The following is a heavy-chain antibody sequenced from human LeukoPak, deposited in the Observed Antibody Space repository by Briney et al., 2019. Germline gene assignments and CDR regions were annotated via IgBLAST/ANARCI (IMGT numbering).Heavy chain of an antibody. D-gene: IGHD3-10*01. CDR1: GYTHTDLS. J-gene: IGHJ4*01. CDR2: FDPEEGET. V-gene: IGHV1-24*01. Sequence: ASVKVSCKVSGYTHTDLSIHWVRQAPGKGLEWMGGFDPEEGETIYAQNFQGRVSMTEDKSTDTAYMELSSLTSEDTAVYYCATDRGTQLWSAFDHWGQGTVVTVSS. CDR3: ATDRGTQLWSAFDH.